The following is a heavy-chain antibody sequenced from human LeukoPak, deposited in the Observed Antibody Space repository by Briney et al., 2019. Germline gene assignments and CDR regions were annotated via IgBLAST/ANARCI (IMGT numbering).Heavy chain of an antibody. CDR1: GGSISSYY. CDR3: ARHVSTYGSGSFAY. V-gene: IGHV4-59*08. D-gene: IGHD3-10*01. J-gene: IGHJ4*02. CDR2: IYYSGST. Sequence: KPSETLSLTCTVSGGSISSYYWSWFRQPPGKGLEWIGYIYYSGSTNYNPSLKSRVTISVDTSKNQFSLKLSSVTAADTAVYYCARHVSTYGSGSFAYWGQGTLVTVSS.